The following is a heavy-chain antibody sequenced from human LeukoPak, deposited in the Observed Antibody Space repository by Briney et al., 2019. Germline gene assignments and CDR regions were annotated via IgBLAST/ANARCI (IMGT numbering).Heavy chain of an antibody. CDR1: GGSVSSGSYC. Sequence: SETPSLTCNVSGGSVSSGSYCWSWIRQPPGKRLEWIAYICNSGGIDHNTSLRSRVAISVDTSKNHFSLRLSSVTAADTALYYCARSSVQFGTATHFDHWGQGTLVTVSS. CDR2: ICNSGGI. CDR3: ARSSVQFGTATHFDH. J-gene: IGHJ4*02. V-gene: IGHV4-61*03. D-gene: IGHD3-10*01.